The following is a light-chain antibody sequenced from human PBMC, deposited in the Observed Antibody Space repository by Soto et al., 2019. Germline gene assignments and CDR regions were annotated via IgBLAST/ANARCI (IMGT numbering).Light chain of an antibody. CDR2: RNG. J-gene: IGLJ3*02. Sequence: QSVLTQSPSASASPGQRITISCSGSSSNIGSNYVYWYQQFPGMAPKLLIYRNGQRPSGVPDRFSALKYGTTASLAIAGLRSEDVGDYYCAAWDASLSGPVFGGGTKLTVL. V-gene: IGLV1-47*01. CDR3: AAWDASLSGPV. CDR1: SSNIGSNY.